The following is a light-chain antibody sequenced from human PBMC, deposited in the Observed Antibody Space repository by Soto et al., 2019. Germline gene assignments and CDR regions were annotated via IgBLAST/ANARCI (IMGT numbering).Light chain of an antibody. J-gene: IGLJ3*02. V-gene: IGLV2-23*02. CDR3: FSYAGDSTWV. CDR2: EVT. Sequence: QSVLTQPASVSGSPGQSITISCTGTRSDIGSYNSIAWYQQYSGKAPTVIIFEVTKRPSGISDRFSGSKSGSTASLTISGLQAEDEADYFCFSYAGDSTWVFGGGTKVTVL. CDR1: RSDIGSYNS.